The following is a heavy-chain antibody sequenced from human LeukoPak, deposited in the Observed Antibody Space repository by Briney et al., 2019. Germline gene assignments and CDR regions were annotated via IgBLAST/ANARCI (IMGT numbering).Heavy chain of an antibody. CDR2: IHYSGTT. J-gene: IGHJ3*02. CDR1: GGSISSGSYY. CDR3: ARAVRIYNWNEGDAFDI. Sequence: SETLSLTCTVSGGSISSGSYYWSWIRQPARKGLEWIGYIHYSGTTSYNPSLKSRVTISMDTSKNQFSLKLTSVTAADTAVYYCARAVRIYNWNEGDAFDIWGQGTMVTVSS. V-gene: IGHV4-61*10. D-gene: IGHD1-1*01.